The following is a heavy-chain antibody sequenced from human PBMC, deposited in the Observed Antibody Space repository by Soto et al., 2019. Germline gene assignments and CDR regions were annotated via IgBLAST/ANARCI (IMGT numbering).Heavy chain of an antibody. D-gene: IGHD1-1*01. CDR3: ARGVLY. Sequence: QVQLQESGPGLVKPSQTLSLTCTVSGGSISSGGYFWSWIRQPPGKGLEWIGNIFYSGTTYYNPSLKRRVTISVDTSKNQFPLKLSSVTAADTAVYFCARGVLYWGQGTLVTVSS. CDR2: IFYSGTT. V-gene: IGHV4-31*03. CDR1: GGSISSGGYF. J-gene: IGHJ4*02.